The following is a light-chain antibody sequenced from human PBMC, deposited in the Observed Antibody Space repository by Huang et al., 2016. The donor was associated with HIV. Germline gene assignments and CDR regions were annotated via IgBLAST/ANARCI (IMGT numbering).Light chain of an antibody. CDR1: QTISNW. CDR2: KAS. CDR3: HHYNSYSGA. V-gene: IGKV1-5*03. Sequence: DIQMTQSASTLSASVGDRVTITCRASQTISNWLAWYQQKPGKAPNLLSYKASTLESGVPSRVSGSGSGTEFTLTISSLQPDDFATYYCHHYNSYSGAFGQGTKVEIK. J-gene: IGKJ1*01.